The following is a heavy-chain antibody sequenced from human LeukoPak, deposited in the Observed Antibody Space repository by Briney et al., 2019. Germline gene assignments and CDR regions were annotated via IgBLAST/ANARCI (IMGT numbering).Heavy chain of an antibody. J-gene: IGHJ4*02. Sequence: GGSLRLSCAASGFTFSNYWMRWVRQAPGKGLEWVANIQRDGSEKYYVDSVKGRFTISRDSAKNSVYLQMNSLRADDTAVYYCGGGPGYWGQGTLVTVSS. CDR1: GFTFSNYW. D-gene: IGHD2-15*01. CDR2: IQRDGSEK. CDR3: GGGPGY. V-gene: IGHV3-7*01.